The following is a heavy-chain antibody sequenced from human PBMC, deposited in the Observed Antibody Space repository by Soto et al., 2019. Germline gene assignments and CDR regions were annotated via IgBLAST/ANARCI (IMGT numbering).Heavy chain of an antibody. J-gene: IGHJ4*02. CDR1: GFTFSSYW. CDR3: ARDLGYCSSTSCHAYFDY. V-gene: IGHV3-7*01. Sequence: EVQLVESGGGLVQPGGSLRLSCAASGFTFSSYWMSWVRQAPGKGLEWVANIKQDGSEKYYVDSVKGRFTISRDNDKNSLYLQMNSLRAEDTAVYYCARDLGYCSSTSCHAYFDYWGQGTLVTVSS. CDR2: IKQDGSEK. D-gene: IGHD2-2*01.